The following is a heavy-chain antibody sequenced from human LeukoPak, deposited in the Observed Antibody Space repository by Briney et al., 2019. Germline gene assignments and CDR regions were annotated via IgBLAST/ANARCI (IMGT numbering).Heavy chain of an antibody. CDR2: ISSSGSTI. CDR1: GFTFSSYE. D-gene: IGHD1-26*01. V-gene: IGHV3-48*03. Sequence: PGGSLRLSCAASGFTFSSYEMNWVRQAPGKGLEWVSYISSSGSTIYYADSVKGRFTISRDNAKNSLYLQMNSLRAEDTAVYYCARDYRSGSYYYYYYMDVWGKGTTVTVSS. CDR3: ARDYRSGSYYYYYYMDV. J-gene: IGHJ6*03.